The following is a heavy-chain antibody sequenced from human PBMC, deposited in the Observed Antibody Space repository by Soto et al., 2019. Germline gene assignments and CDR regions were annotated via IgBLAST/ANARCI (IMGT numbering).Heavy chain of an antibody. Sequence: GGSLRLSCAASGFTFSSYWMSWVRQAPGKGLEWVANIKQDGSEKYYVDSVKGRFTISRDNAKNSLYLQMNSLRAEDTAVYYCASDWDIVVVPAPYAAFDIWGQGTMVTVSS. J-gene: IGHJ3*02. CDR3: ASDWDIVVVPAPYAAFDI. V-gene: IGHV3-7*03. D-gene: IGHD2-2*01. CDR2: IKQDGSEK. CDR1: GFTFSSYW.